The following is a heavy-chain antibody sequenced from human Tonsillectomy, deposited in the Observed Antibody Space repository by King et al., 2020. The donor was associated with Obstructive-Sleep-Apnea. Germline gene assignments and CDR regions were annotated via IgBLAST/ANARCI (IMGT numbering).Heavy chain of an antibody. CDR2: IRYDGSNK. J-gene: IGHJ6*02. D-gene: IGHD1-7*01. CDR3: ARAEYNWIYLSTFYYHYGMDV. CDR1: GFTFSSYD. Sequence: VQLVESGGGVVQPGRSLRLSCAASGFTFSSYDMHWVRQAPGKGLEWVAFIRYDGSNKYYADSVKGRFTFSRDNSNNTLYLQMNSLRAEDTAIYYCARAEYNWIYLSTFYYHYGMDVWGQGTTVTVSS. V-gene: IGHV3-30*02.